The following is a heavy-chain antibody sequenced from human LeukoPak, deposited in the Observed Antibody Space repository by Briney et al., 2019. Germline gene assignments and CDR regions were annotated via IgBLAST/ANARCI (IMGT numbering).Heavy chain of an antibody. CDR1: GGSVSGYY. V-gene: IGHV4-34*01. D-gene: IGHD3-3*01. J-gene: IGHJ4*02. CDR2: ISHRGRT. CDR3: ARIPLYFLEPFDY. Sequence: SETLSLTCAVYGGSVSGYYWSWIRQPPGKGLEWIGEISHRGRTHYNPSLKGRVTMSVDTSKNQFALEVDSVTAADTAVYYCARIPLYFLEPFDYWGQGILVTVST.